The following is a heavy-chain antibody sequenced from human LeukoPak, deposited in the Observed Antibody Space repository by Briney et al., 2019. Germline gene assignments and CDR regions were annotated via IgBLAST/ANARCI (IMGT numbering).Heavy chain of an antibody. D-gene: IGHD1-7*01. J-gene: IGHJ4*02. Sequence: PGGSLRLSCAASGFTFSNYWMHWVRQAPGKGLVWVSRINSDGSTTNYADSVKGRFTISRDNAKNTLFLQMNSLRAEDTAVYYCAKVRVLWNSVEALDYWGQGTLVTVSS. CDR3: AKVRVLWNSVEALDY. CDR2: INSDGSTT. CDR1: GFTFSNYW. V-gene: IGHV3-74*01.